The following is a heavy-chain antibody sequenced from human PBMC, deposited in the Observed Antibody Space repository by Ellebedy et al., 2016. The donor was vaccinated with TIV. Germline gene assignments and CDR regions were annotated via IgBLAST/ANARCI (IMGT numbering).Heavy chain of an antibody. CDR1: GGTFSSYA. Sequence: ASVKVSCKASGGTFSSYAISWVRQAPGQGLEWMGGIIPIFGTANYAQKFQGRVTITRDTSASTAYMELSSLRSEDTAVYYCAREADIVVVVAAKSLDYWGQGTLVTVPS. CDR3: AREADIVVVVAAKSLDY. J-gene: IGHJ4*02. V-gene: IGHV1-69*05. D-gene: IGHD2-15*01. CDR2: IIPIFGTA.